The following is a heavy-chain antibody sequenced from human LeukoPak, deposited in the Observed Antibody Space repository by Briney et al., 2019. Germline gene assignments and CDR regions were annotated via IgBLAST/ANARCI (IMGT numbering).Heavy chain of an antibody. V-gene: IGHV1-69*06. J-gene: IGHJ4*02. Sequence: GASVKVSCKASGYTFTSYGISWVRQAPGQGLEWMGGIIPIFGTANYAQKFQGRVTITADKSTSTAYMELSSLRSEDTAVYYCAKDRWLQGYFDYWGQGTLVTVSS. CDR2: IIPIFGTA. CDR3: AKDRWLQGYFDY. D-gene: IGHD5-24*01. CDR1: GYTFTSYG.